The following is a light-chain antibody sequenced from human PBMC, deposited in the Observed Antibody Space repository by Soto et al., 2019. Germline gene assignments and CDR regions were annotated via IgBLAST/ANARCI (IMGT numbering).Light chain of an antibody. V-gene: IGKV1-27*01. CDR3: QTYNSARVT. CDR2: AAS. CDR1: QGISNS. J-gene: IGKJ4*01. Sequence: DIQMTQSPSSLSASVGDRVTITCRASQGISNSLAWYQQNAGKSPKLLTYAASNLQSGVPSRFSGSGSGTDFSLTISSLQPEDVATYYCQTYNSARVTFGGGTKVEIK.